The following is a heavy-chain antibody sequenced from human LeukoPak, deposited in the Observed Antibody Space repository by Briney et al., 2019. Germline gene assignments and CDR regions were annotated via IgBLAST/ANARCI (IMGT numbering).Heavy chain of an antibody. V-gene: IGHV3-30*03. Sequence: PGGSLRLSCAASGFTFWSYGMHWVRQAPGKGLEWVAVISYDGRNENYADSGKGRITISRDNAKNSLYLQMNSLRAEDTAVYYCARDEDSGYYSAWGQGTLVTVSS. D-gene: IGHD3-22*01. CDR2: ISYDGRNE. CDR3: ARDEDSGYYSA. CDR1: GFTFWSYG. J-gene: IGHJ5*02.